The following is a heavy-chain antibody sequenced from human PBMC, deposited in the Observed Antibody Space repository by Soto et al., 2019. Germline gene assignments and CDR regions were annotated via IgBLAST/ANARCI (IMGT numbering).Heavy chain of an antibody. V-gene: IGHV3-30-3*01. Sequence: SLRLSCAASGFTFSSYAMHWVRQAPGKGLEWVAVISYDGSNKYYADSVKGRFTISRDNSKNTLYLQMNSLRAEDTAVYYCARDNTLRGIAAAGNLDYWGQGTLVTVSS. J-gene: IGHJ4*02. CDR3: ARDNTLRGIAAAGNLDY. CDR1: GFTFSSYA. CDR2: ISYDGSNK. D-gene: IGHD6-13*01.